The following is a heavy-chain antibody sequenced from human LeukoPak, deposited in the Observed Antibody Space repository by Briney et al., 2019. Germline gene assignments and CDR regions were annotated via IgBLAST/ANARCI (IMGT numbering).Heavy chain of an antibody. Sequence: SETLSLTCTVSGYSISSGYYWGWIRQPPGKGLEWIGSIYHSGSTYYNPSLKSRVTISVDTSKNQFSLKLSSVTAADTAVYYCARSREIAVAGFFDYWGQGTLVTVSS. J-gene: IGHJ4*02. CDR2: IYHSGST. D-gene: IGHD6-19*01. V-gene: IGHV4-38-2*02. CDR1: GYSISSGYY. CDR3: ARSREIAVAGFFDY.